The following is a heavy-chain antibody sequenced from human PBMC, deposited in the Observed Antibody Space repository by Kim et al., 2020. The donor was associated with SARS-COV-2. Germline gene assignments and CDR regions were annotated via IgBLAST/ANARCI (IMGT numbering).Heavy chain of an antibody. CDR3: ARQTSSSSWHYYYYGMDV. CDR1: GYSFTSYW. V-gene: IGHV5-51*01. J-gene: IGHJ6*02. Sequence: GESLKISCKGSGYSFTSYWIGWVRQMPGKGLEWMGIIYPGDSDTRYSPSFQGQGTISADKSISTDYLQWSSLKASDTAMYYCARQTSSSSWHYYYYGMDVWSQGTTVTVSS. D-gene: IGHD6-6*01. CDR2: IYPGDSDT.